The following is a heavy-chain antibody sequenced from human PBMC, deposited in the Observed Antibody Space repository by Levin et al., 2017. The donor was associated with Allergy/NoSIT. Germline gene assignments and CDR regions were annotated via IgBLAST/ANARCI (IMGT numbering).Heavy chain of an antibody. D-gene: IGHD3-3*01. CDR2: INPSGGST. V-gene: IGHV1-46*01. CDR1: GYTFTSYY. CDR3: ARGRRYDFWSGYYFDY. J-gene: IGHJ4*02. Sequence: ASVKVSCKASGYTFTSYYMHWVRQAPGQGLEWMGIINPSGGSTSYAQKFQGRVTMTRDTSTSTVYMELSSLRSEDTAVYYCARGRRYDFWSGYYFDYWGQGTLVTVSS.